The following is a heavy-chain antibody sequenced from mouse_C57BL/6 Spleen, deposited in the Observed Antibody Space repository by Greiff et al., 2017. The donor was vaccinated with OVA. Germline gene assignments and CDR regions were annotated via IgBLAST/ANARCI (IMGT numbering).Heavy chain of an antibody. CDR3: ARGELRYWFAY. Sequence: QVQLQQSGAELVRPGASVKLSCKASGYTFTDYYINWVKQRPGQGLEWIARIYPGSGNTYYNEKFKGKATLTAEKSSSTAYMQLSSLTSEDSAVYFCARGELRYWFAYWGQGTLVTVSA. CDR1: GYTFTDYY. V-gene: IGHV1-76*01. D-gene: IGHD1-1*01. J-gene: IGHJ3*01. CDR2: IYPGSGNT.